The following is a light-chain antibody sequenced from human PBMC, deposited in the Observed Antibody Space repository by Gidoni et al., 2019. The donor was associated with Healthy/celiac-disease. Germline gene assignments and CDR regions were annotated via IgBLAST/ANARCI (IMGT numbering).Light chain of an antibody. CDR1: QRVISSY. CDR3: QQYGSSPLT. CDR2: SAS. V-gene: IGKV3-20*01. J-gene: IGKJ4*01. Sequence: DTVLTQSPGTLSFSIGERAPLSCRASQRVISSYLAWSQQKPGQAPRLLIYSASSRATGIPDRFSGSGSGTDFTLTISRLEPEDFAVYYCQQYGSSPLTFXGXTKVEIK.